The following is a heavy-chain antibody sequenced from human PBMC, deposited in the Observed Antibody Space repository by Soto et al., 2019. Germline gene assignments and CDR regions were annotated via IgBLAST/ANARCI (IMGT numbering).Heavy chain of an antibody. D-gene: IGHD2-2*01. CDR3: ARELRVPAALNPNYYYYGMDV. CDR1: GGTFSSYA. Sequence: SVKVSCKASGGTFSSYAISWVRQAPGQGLEWMGGIIPIFGTANYAQKFQGRVTITADESTSTAYMELSSLRSEDTAVYYCARELRVPAALNPNYYYYGMDVWGQGTTVTVSS. V-gene: IGHV1-69*13. CDR2: IIPIFGTA. J-gene: IGHJ6*02.